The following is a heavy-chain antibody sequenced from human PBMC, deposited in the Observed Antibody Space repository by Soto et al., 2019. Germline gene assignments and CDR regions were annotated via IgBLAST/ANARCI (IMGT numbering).Heavy chain of an antibody. CDR3: ARVRGSHSPVDY. CDR2: IYYSGNT. D-gene: IGHD1-26*01. V-gene: IGHV4-39*07. Sequence: SETLSLTCSVSGGSISSSNYYWGWIRQPPGKGLEWIGSIYYSGNTYYNPSLKSRVTISVDTSKNQFSLKLSSVTAADTAVYYWARVRGSHSPVDYWGQGTLVTVPS. CDR1: GGSISSSNYY. J-gene: IGHJ4*02.